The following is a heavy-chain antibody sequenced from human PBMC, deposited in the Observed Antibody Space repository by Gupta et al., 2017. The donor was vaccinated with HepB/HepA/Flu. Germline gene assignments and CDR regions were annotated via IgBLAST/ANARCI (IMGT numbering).Heavy chain of an antibody. CDR2: INHSGST. D-gene: IGHD2-2*01. Sequence: QLQLQQWGAGLLKPSETLSLTCAVDGGSFSGYYWSWIRQPPGKGLEWIGEINHSGSTNYNPSLKSRVTISVDTSKNQFSLKLSSVTAADTAVYYCARGPLGYCSSTSCPGAMGYNWFDPWGQGTLVTVSS. V-gene: IGHV4-34*01. CDR1: GGSFSGYY. J-gene: IGHJ5*02. CDR3: ARGPLGYCSSTSCPGAMGYNWFDP.